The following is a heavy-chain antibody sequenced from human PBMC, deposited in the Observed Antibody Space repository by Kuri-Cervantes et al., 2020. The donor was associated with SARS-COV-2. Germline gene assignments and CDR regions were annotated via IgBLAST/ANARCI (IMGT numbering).Heavy chain of an antibody. CDR3: ARVGSSSWYFDY. V-gene: IGHV3-11*04. Sequence: LSLTCAASGFNFDDCAIQWVRQPPGKGLEWVSNIGPSGTTKYYADSVKGRFTISRDNAKNSLYLQMNSLRAEDTAVYYCARVGSSSWYFDYWGQGTLVTVSS. J-gene: IGHJ4*02. CDR2: IGPSGTTK. CDR1: GFNFDDCA. D-gene: IGHD6-13*01.